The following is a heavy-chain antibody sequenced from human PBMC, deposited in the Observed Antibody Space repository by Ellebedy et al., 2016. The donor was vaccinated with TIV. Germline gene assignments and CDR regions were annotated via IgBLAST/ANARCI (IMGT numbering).Heavy chain of an antibody. CDR1: GFTFSNYW. D-gene: IGHD4-17*01. J-gene: IGHJ4*02. CDR2: IKQDGSEK. Sequence: GESLKISCAGSGFTFSNYWMTWVRQAPGKGLEWVANIKQDGSEKYYVDSVKGRFTVSRDNAKNSLYLQMNSLRAEDTAVYYCARDRKDNGDTSDYWGQGTLVTVSS. CDR3: ARDRKDNGDTSDY. V-gene: IGHV3-7*03.